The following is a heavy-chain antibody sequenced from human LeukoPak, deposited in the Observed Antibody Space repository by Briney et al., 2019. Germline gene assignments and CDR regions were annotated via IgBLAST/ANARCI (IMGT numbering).Heavy chain of an antibody. Sequence: AGGSLRLSCAASGFTFNSYAMSWVRQAPGKGLEWVSAISGSGGSTYYAASVKGRFTISRDNSKNTLYLQMNSLRAEDTAVYYCAREGTYSSGWYYFDYWGQGTLVTVSS. V-gene: IGHV3-23*01. D-gene: IGHD6-19*01. CDR2: ISGSGGST. CDR3: AREGTYSSGWYYFDY. J-gene: IGHJ4*02. CDR1: GFTFNSYA.